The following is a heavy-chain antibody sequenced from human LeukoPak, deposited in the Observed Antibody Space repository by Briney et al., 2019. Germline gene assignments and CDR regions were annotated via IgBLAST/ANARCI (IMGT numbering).Heavy chain of an antibody. D-gene: IGHD6-13*01. CDR2: IYPGDSDT. CDR1: GYSFTRYW. J-gene: IGHJ4*02. V-gene: IGHV5-51*01. Sequence: GESLKISCKGFGYSFTRYWIGWVRQLPGKGLEWMGVIYPGDSDTAYSPSFEGQVTVSADKSISTAYLHWSALKASDTAMYYCAKSTSTWGLIDFWGQGTLVTVSS. CDR3: AKSTSTWGLIDF.